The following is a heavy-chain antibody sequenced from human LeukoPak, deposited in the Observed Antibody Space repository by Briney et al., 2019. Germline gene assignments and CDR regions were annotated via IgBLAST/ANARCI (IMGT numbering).Heavy chain of an antibody. J-gene: IGHJ4*02. V-gene: IGHV3-23*01. D-gene: IGHD4-17*01. CDR2: ISSSGGST. CDR3: AKDPPHTVTTIAEDY. Sequence: GGSLSLSSAAAGFTFSSYAMSWVRQAQGKGLEWVSAISSSGGSTYYADSVKGRFTISRVNSKNTLYLQMNSLRAEDTAVYYCAKDPPHTVTTIAEDYWGQGTLVTVSS. CDR1: GFTFSSYA.